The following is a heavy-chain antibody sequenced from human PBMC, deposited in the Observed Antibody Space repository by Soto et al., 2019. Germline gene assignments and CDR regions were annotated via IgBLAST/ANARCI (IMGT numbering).Heavy chain of an antibody. D-gene: IGHD3-10*01. V-gene: IGHV4-59*01. CDR3: ARESGSGRGWFDP. J-gene: IGHJ5*02. CDR1: WGTSVSYD. Sequence: SQTLSLSYTVSWGTSVSYDCCWIRQPPGKGLEWIGYIYYSGSTNYNPSLKSRVTISVDTSKNQFSLKLSSVTAADTAVYYCARESGSGRGWFDPWGQGTLVTVSS. CDR2: IYYSGST.